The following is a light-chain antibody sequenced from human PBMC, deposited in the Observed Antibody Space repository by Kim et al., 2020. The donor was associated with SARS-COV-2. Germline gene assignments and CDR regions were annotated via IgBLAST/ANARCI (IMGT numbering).Light chain of an antibody. CDR3: GTWDTSLSVGV. V-gene: IGLV1-51*01. CDR2: DNN. Sequence: QSVLTQPPSVSAAPGQKVTISCSGSTSNIGNNYVSWYQQLPGTAPKLLIYDNNKRPSGIPDRFFGSKSGTSATLGITGLQTGDEADYYCGTWDTSLSVGVFGGGTQLTVL. J-gene: IGLJ2*01. CDR1: TSNIGNNY.